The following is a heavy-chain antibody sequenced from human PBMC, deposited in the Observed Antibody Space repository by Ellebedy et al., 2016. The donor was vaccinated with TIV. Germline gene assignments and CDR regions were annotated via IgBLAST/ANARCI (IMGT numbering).Heavy chain of an antibody. CDR2: ISAYNGAT. V-gene: IGHV1-18*04. CDR3: VREEHLGNYGAPPHF. D-gene: IGHD4/OR15-4a*01. Sequence: ASVKVSCKASGYTFTSYGIIWVRQAPGQGLEWMGWISAYNGATNYARNLQDRVTMTTDTSTNTAYMELRSLRSDDTAVYYCVREEHLGNYGAPPHFWGQGTLVTVSS. J-gene: IGHJ4*02. CDR1: GYTFTSYG.